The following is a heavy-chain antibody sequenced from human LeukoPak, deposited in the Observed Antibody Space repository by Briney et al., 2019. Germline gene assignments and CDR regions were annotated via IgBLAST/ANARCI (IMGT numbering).Heavy chain of an antibody. CDR2: INPNSGGT. Sequence: VASVKVSCKASGYTFTGYYMHWVRQAPGQGLEWMGWINPNSGGTNYAQKFQGRVTMTRDTSISTAYMELSRLRSDDTAVYYCARAQQLIPPTFDYWGQGTLVTVSS. V-gene: IGHV1-2*02. J-gene: IGHJ4*02. CDR1: GYTFTGYY. D-gene: IGHD6-13*01. CDR3: ARAQQLIPPTFDY.